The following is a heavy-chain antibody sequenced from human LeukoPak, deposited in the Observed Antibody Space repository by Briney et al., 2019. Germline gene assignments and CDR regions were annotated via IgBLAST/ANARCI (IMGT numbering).Heavy chain of an antibody. Sequence: GGSLRLSCAASGSTFSDSNMGWVRQAPGEGLEWVSSISTSGTYMYYADSVKGQFTISRDNAKNSLYLQMNSLRAEDTAVYYCARGWSGLDCRGQGTLVTDSS. J-gene: IGHJ4*02. D-gene: IGHD3-3*01. CDR1: GSTFSDSN. CDR3: ARGWSGLDC. V-gene: IGHV3-21*01. CDR2: ISTSGTYM.